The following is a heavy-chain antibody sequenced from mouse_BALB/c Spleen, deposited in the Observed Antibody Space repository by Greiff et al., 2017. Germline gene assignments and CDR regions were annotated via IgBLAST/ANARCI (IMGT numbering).Heavy chain of an antibody. J-gene: IGHJ2*01. Sequence: VQLQQSGPELVRPGVSVKISCTGSGYTFTDYAMHWVRQSHAKSLEWIGVISTYAGNTNYNQKFKGQATMTVDKSSSTAYMELARLTSEASAIYYCASGYGPEGYYFDYWGQGTTLTVSS. D-gene: IGHD2-10*02. CDR3: ASGYGPEGYYFDY. CDR2: ISTYAGNT. CDR1: GYTFTDYA. V-gene: IGHV1-67*01.